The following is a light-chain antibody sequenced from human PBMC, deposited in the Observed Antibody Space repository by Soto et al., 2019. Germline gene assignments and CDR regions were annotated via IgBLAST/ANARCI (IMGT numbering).Light chain of an antibody. CDR1: SSDVGSYNL. Sequence: QSALTQPASVSGSPGQSITISCTGTSSDVGSYNLVSWYQQHPGKAPKLMIYEGSKRPSGVSNRFSGSKSGNTASLTISGXXXXXXXXYYCCSYAGSSTGVFGGGTKLTVL. J-gene: IGLJ3*02. CDR3: CSYAGSSTGV. V-gene: IGLV2-23*01. CDR2: EGS.